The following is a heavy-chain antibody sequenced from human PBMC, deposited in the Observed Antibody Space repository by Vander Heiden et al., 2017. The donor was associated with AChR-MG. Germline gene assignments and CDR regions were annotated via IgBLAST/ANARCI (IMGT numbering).Heavy chain of an antibody. Sequence: QVQLQESGPGLVKPSETLSLTCTVSGGSVSSGSYYWSWIRQPPGKGLEWIGYIYYSGITNYNPSLKSRVTISVDTSKNQFSLKLSSVTAADTAVYYCARDMRTTVGLDYWGQGTLGTVSS. CDR2: IYYSGIT. J-gene: IGHJ4*02. D-gene: IGHD4-17*01. CDR1: GGSVSSGSYY. CDR3: ARDMRTTVGLDY. V-gene: IGHV4-61*01.